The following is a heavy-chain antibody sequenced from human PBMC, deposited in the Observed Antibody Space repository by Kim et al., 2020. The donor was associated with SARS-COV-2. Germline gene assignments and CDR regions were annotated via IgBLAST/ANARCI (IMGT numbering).Heavy chain of an antibody. CDR3: SWNFGFASMFVDV. CDR1: GFTFSPFA. Sequence: GGSLRLSCTASGFTFSPFAMHWVRQAPGKGLEWVAVIRADESKKYYAESVKDRFSVSRDNSKNTLYFQMNSLSAEDTAIYYCSWNFGFASMFVDV. CDR2: IRADESKK. V-gene: IGHV3-30*02. D-gene: IGHD1-7*01. J-gene: IGHJ3*01.